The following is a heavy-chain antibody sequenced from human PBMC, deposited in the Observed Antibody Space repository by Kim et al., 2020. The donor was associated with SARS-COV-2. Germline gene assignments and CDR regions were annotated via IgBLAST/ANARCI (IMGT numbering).Heavy chain of an antibody. J-gene: IGHJ6*02. V-gene: IGHV3-53*01. CDR1: GFTVSSNY. CDR3: ARGGGVGTMIVGYGMDV. Sequence: GGSLRLSCAASGFTVSSNYMSWVRQAPGKGLEWVSVIYSGGSTYYADSVKGRFTISRDNSKNTLYLQMNSLRAEDTAVYYCARGGGVGTMIVGYGMDVWGQGTTVTVSS. D-gene: IGHD3-22*01. CDR2: IYSGGST.